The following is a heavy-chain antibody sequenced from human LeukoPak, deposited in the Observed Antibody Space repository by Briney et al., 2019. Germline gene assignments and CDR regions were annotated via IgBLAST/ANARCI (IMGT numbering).Heavy chain of an antibody. J-gene: IGHJ5*02. CDR3: ARDPSPEVVVISWFDP. V-gene: IGHV3-30-3*01. Sequence: GRSLRLSCAASGFTFSSYAMHWVRQAPGKGLEWVAVISYDGSNKYYADSVKGRFTISRDNSKNTLYLQMSSLRAEDTAVYYCARDPSPEVVVISWFDPWGQGTLVTVSS. D-gene: IGHD3-22*01. CDR2: ISYDGSNK. CDR1: GFTFSSYA.